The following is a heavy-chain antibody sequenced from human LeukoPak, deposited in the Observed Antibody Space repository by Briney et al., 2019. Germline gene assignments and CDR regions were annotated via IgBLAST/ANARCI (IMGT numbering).Heavy chain of an antibody. Sequence: AASVKVSCKASGGTFSSYAISWVRQAPGQGLEWMGWINPNSGGTNYAQKFQGRVTMTRDTSISTAYMELSRLRSDDTAVYYCARAISMIVVVMSDAFDIWGQGTMVTVSS. CDR1: GGTFSSYA. D-gene: IGHD3-22*01. CDR3: ARAISMIVVVMSDAFDI. J-gene: IGHJ3*02. V-gene: IGHV1-2*02. CDR2: INPNSGGT.